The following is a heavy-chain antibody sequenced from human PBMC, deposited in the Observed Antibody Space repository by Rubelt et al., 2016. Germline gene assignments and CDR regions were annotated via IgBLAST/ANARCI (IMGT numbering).Heavy chain of an antibody. CDR3: ARVTISAGGRWFDS. D-gene: IGHD6-13*01. J-gene: IGHJ5*01. Sequence: QVQLQESGPGLVKSSETLSLTCSVSGGPVNSGSYHWSWIRQPPGRGLEYIGYIYYSGSTSYNPSLRRRVAISVDTSKSQCSLKLSSVTAADTAVYFCARVTISAGGRWFDSWGPGSLVTVSS. CDR2: IYYSGST. V-gene: IGHV4-61*01. CDR1: GGPVNSGSYH.